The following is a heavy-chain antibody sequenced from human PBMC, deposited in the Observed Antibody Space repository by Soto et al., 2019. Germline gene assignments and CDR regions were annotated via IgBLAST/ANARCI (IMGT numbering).Heavy chain of an antibody. CDR2: IYFSGST. D-gene: IGHD6-13*01. Sequence: QLQLQESGPGLVKPSQTLSLTCAVSGGSISNGGYYWSWIRQHPGKGLEWTGSIYFSGSTYYTPSLKCRFTMSVATPKNQFSLELSSVPAAVTAADYCARDSQSQQPTHRWGGGYMDVWGKGTTVTLS. V-gene: IGHV4-31*11. CDR3: ARDSQSQQPTHRWGGGYMDV. J-gene: IGHJ6*03. CDR1: GGSISNGGYY.